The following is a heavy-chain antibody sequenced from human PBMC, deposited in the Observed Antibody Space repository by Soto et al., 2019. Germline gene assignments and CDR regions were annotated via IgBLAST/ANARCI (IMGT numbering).Heavy chain of an antibody. V-gene: IGHV3-13*01. CDR2: IGTAGDT. CDR1: GFTFSSYD. D-gene: IGHD6-6*01. Sequence: VQLVESGGGLVQPGGSLRLSCAASGFTFSSYDMHWVRQATGKGLEWVSTIGTAGDTYYPGSVKGRFTISRENAKNSLYLQMNSLRAEDTAVYYCARKGQLGTPAYYYYGMDVWGQGTTVTVSS. J-gene: IGHJ6*02. CDR3: ARKGQLGTPAYYYYGMDV.